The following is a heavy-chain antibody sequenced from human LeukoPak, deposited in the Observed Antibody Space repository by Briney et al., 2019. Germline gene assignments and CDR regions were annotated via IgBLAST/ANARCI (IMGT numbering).Heavy chain of an antibody. D-gene: IGHD3-10*01. CDR3: ARTYVLNWFDP. CDR1: GGSISSYY. CDR2: IYYSGST. V-gene: IGHV4-59*01. J-gene: IGHJ5*02. Sequence: SETLSLTCTVSGGSISSYYWSWIRQPPGKGLEWIGYIYYSGSTNYNPSLKSRVTISVDTSKNQFSLKLSSVTAADTAVYYCARTYVLNWFDPWGQGTLVTVSS.